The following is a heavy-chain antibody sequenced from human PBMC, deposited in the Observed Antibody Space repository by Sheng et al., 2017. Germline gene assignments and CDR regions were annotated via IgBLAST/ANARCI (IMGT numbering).Heavy chain of an antibody. CDR2: INHSGST. CDR3: ARQWLTGSPDY. J-gene: IGHJ4*02. CDR1: GGSFSGYY. Sequence: QVQLQQWGAGLLKPSETLSLTCAVYGGSFSGYYWSWIRHAPGKGLEWIGQINHSGSTDYNPSLKSRVTISVDTSKNQFSLKLRSVTAADTAMYYCARQWLTGSPDYWGQGTLVTVSS. V-gene: IGHV4-34*02. D-gene: IGHD6-19*01.